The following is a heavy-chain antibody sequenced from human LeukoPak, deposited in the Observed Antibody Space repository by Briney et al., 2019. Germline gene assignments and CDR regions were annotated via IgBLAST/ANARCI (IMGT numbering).Heavy chain of an antibody. CDR2: IYHSGST. Sequence: SETLSLTCAVSGGSISSSNWWSWVRQPPGKGLEWIGEIYHSGSTNYNPSLKSRVTISVDKSKNQFSLKLSSVTAADTAVYYCARASTPHIGSWMDYWGQGTLVTVSS. CDR3: ARASTPHIGSWMDY. J-gene: IGHJ4*02. D-gene: IGHD5/OR15-5a*01. CDR1: GGSISSSNW. V-gene: IGHV4-4*02.